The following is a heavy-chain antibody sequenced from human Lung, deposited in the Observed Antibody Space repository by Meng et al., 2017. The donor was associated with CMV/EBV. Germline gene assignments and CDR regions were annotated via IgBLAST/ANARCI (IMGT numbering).Heavy chain of an antibody. CDR1: GSY. CDR2: IYYSGGT. V-gene: IGHV4-31*02. Sequence: GSYWTWIRQRPGKGLEWIEYIYYSGGTNSNPSLQSRVTISVDTSKNQFSLKLSSVTAADTAMYYCARSVGCSSTYCYTYTSSWYPDYWGQGTLVTVSS. J-gene: IGHJ4*02. CDR3: ARSVGCSSTYCYTYTSSWYPDY. D-gene: IGHD6-13*01.